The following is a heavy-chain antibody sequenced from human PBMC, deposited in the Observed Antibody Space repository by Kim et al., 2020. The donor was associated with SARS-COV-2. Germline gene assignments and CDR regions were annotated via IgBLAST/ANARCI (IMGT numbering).Heavy chain of an antibody. V-gene: IGHV1-2*02. CDR3: ARRTDYSNFDY. J-gene: IGHJ4*02. Sequence: TNYDKKFQGRVTMTRDTSISTAYMELSRLGSDDTAVYDCARRTDYSNFDYWGQGTLVTVSS. CDR2: T. D-gene: IGHD4-4*01.